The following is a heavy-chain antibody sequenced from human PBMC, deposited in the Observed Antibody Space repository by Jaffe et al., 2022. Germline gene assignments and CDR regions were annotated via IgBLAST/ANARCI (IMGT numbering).Heavy chain of an antibody. V-gene: IGHV3-30*02. CDR3: AKDVYASSWYYFDY. Sequence: QVQLVESGGGVVQPGGSLRLSCAASGFTFSSYGMHWVRQAPGKGLEWVAFIRYDGSNKYYADSVKGRFTISRDNSKNTLYLQMNSLRAEDTAVYYCAKDVYASSWYYFDYWGQGTLVTVSS. J-gene: IGHJ4*02. D-gene: IGHD6-13*01. CDR1: GFTFSSYG. CDR2: IRYDGSNK.